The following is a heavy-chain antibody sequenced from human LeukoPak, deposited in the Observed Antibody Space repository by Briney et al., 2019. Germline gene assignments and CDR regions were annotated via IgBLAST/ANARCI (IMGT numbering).Heavy chain of an antibody. CDR3: AREGPRYYYYGMDV. J-gene: IGHJ6*02. CDR1: GFTVSSNY. Sequence: PGGSLRLSCAASGFTVSSNYMSWVRQAPGKGLEWVSVIYSGGSTYYADSVKGRFTISRDNSKNTLYLQMNSLRAEDAAVYYCAREGPRYYYYGMDVWGQGTTVTVSS. CDR2: IYSGGST. V-gene: IGHV3-53*01.